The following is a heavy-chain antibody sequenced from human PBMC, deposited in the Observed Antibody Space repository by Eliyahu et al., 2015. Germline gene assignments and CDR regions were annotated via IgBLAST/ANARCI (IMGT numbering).Heavy chain of an antibody. CDR1: GGSFSSSHW. CDR3: ARATLDVWSGLDY. D-gene: IGHD3-3*01. Sequence: QVPLQESGPGLVKPSGTLSLTCAVXGGSFSSSHWWSWVRQPPGKGLXWIGEIYQXGSANYNPSLKSRVTISVDKSKNQVSLELTSVTTADTAVYYCARATLDVWSGLDYWGQGTLVTVSS. J-gene: IGHJ4*02. CDR2: IYQXGSA. V-gene: IGHV4-4*02.